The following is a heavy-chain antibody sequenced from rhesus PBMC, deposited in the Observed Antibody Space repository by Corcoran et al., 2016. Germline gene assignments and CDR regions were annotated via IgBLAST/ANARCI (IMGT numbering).Heavy chain of an antibody. CDR1: GWPLSGGSG. D-gene: IGHD3-16*01. V-gene: IGHV4S7*01. J-gene: IGHJ4*01. CDR3: ARESYSGSYYYDY. Sequence: QVQLQESGPGLLKPSDTLSLTCAVSGWPLSGGSGWGWIRQHPGKRLEWIGTIYSSNGNTYYNPSLKSRVTISTDTSKNQFSLKLSSVTAADTAVYYCARESYSGSYYYDYWGQGVLVTVSS. CDR2: IYSSNGNT.